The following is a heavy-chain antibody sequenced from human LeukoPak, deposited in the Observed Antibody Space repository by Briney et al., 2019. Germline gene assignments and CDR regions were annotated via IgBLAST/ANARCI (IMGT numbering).Heavy chain of an antibody. Sequence: GGSLRLSCAASGFTFSSYEMNWVRQAPGKGLEWVSYISNSGTAIYYADSVKGRFTISRDNAKSSLYLQMNSLRAEDTAVYYCAKRRDYSGGFFSDFDYWGQGTLVTVSS. CDR1: GFTFSSYE. D-gene: IGHD2-15*01. CDR3: AKRRDYSGGFFSDFDY. V-gene: IGHV3-48*03. CDR2: ISNSGTAI. J-gene: IGHJ4*02.